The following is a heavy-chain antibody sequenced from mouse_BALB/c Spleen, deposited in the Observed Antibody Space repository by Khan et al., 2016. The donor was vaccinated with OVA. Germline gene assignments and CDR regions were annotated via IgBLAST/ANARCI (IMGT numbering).Heavy chain of an antibody. D-gene: IGHD1-1*01. CDR3: ARKNGSDFDY. V-gene: IGHV1-20*02. CDR1: GYSFTGYF. CDR2: INPHIGET. J-gene: IGHJ2*01. Sequence: EVQLQQSGPELVKPGASVKISCKASGYSFTGYFMNWVMQSHGKSLEWIGRINPHIGETFYNQKFTGKATLTVDESSRTAHMELRRLASEDSAVYYCARKNGSDFDYWGQGTTLTVSS.